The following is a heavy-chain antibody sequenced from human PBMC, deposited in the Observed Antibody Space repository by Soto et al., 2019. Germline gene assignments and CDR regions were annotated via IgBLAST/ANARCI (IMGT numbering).Heavy chain of an antibody. J-gene: IGHJ3*02. D-gene: IGHD3-22*01. CDR1: SGSISSSLYY. CDR2: IYSTVST. CDR3: ARLPYYDTPPVTFDI. Sequence: PSETLSLTCSVSSGSISSSLYYWGWIRQPPGKGLEWIGTIYSTVSTHYNSSLKSRVTISVDTSKNQFSLKLNSVTAADTAVYYCARLPYYDTPPVTFDIWGQGAMVTVSS. V-gene: IGHV4-39*01.